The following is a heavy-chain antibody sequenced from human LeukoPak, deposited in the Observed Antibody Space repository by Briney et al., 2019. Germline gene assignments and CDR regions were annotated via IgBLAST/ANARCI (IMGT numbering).Heavy chain of an antibody. CDR3: ARGPTRANSSDY. D-gene: IGHD2/OR15-2a*01. Sequence: GGSLRLSCAASGFTFSSYWMSWVRQPPGKGLEWVAKIKQDGSEKYYVDSVKGRFTISRDNAKNSLYLQMNSLRAEDTAVYYCARGPTRANSSDYWGQETLLTVSS. CDR1: GFTFSSYW. J-gene: IGHJ4*02. CDR2: IKQDGSEK. V-gene: IGHV3-7*01.